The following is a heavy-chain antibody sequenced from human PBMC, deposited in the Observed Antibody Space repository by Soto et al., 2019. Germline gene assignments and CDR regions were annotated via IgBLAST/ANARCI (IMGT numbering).Heavy chain of an antibody. D-gene: IGHD6-13*01. CDR1: GYTFTSYG. CDR3: ARDGYSTNLRGIDY. V-gene: IGHV1-18*01. CDR2: TSAYNGNT. J-gene: IGHJ4*02. Sequence: ASVKVSCTASGYTFTSYGISWVRQAPGQGLEWVGWTSAYNGNTNYAQKLQGRVTMTTDTSTSTAYMELRSLRSDDTAVYYCARDGYSTNLRGIDYWGQGTLVTVSS.